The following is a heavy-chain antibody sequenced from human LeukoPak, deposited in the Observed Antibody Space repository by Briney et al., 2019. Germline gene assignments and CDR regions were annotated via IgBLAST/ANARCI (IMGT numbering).Heavy chain of an antibody. J-gene: IGHJ4*02. CDR2: INPSGGGT. Sequence: ASVKVSCKASGYSLTTYYMHWVRQAPGQGLEWMAIINPSGGGTKYAQKFQGRVTMTRDTSTSTVYMELSSLRSEDTAVYYCAREYDSSGYSYWGYWGQGTLVTVSS. CDR1: GYSLTTYY. V-gene: IGHV1-46*01. CDR3: AREYDSSGYSYWGY. D-gene: IGHD3-22*01.